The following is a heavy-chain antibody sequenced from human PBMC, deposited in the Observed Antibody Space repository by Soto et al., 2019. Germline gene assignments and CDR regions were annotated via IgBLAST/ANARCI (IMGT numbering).Heavy chain of an antibody. CDR2: INAGNGNT. J-gene: IGHJ6*03. CDR3: ARGQTHVGYYMDV. V-gene: IGHV1-3*01. Sequence: QVQLVQSGAEVKKPGASVKVSCKAPGYTFTSYAMHWVRQAPGQRLEWMGWINAGNGNTKYSQKFQGRVTITRDISASTAYMELSSLRSEDTAVYYCARGQTHVGYYMDVWGKGTTVTVSS. CDR1: GYTFTSYA.